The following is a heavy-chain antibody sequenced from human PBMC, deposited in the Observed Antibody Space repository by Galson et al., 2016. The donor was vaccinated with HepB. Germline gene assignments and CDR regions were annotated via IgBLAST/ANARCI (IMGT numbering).Heavy chain of an antibody. CDR1: GYTFTAYT. J-gene: IGHJ6*02. CDR2: FDPQDSQT. CDR3: AGATSFYYSALDV. D-gene: IGHD1-26*01. V-gene: IGHV1-24*01. Sequence: SVKVSCKASGYTFTAYTITWLRQAPGKGLEWLGGFDPQDSQTKFPQTFQGRVTMTEDSSTDTAYLELSRLRFDDTATYYCAGATSFYYSALDVWGHGTTVTVTS.